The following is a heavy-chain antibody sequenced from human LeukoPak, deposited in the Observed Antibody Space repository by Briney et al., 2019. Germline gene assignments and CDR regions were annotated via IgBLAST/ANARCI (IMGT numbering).Heavy chain of an antibody. V-gene: IGHV3-48*03. J-gene: IGHJ6*04. CDR1: GFTFSSYE. CDR3: AELGITMIGGV. Sequence: GGSLRLSCAASGFTFSSYEMNWVRQAPGKVLEWVSYSSSSGSTIYYADSVKGRFTISRDNAKNSLYLQMNSLRAEDTAVYYCAELGITMIGGVWGKGTTVTISS. CDR2: SSSSGSTI. D-gene: IGHD3-10*02.